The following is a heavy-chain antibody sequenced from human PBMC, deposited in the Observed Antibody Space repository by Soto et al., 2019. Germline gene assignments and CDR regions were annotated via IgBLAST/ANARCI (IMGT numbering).Heavy chain of an antibody. CDR1: RGTFNTYA. CDR3: AREVQVHTPAFVY. V-gene: IGHV1-69*19. J-gene: IGHJ4*01. Sequence: QVQLVQSGAEMKKPGSSVKVCCQSSRGTFNTYAMNWVRQATGQGPEWMGDISPMFGAANYAPKFQGRVTITADESTGTSYMQLSSLTSEDTALYFCAREVQVHTPAFVYWGHGTLVTV. CDR2: ISPMFGAA. D-gene: IGHD3-10*01.